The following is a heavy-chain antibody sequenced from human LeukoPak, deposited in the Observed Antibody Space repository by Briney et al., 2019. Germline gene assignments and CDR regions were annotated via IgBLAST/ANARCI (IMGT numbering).Heavy chain of an antibody. CDR1: GFTFSHYG. CDR2: LRFDGGNK. V-gene: IGHV3-30*02. D-gene: IGHD3-22*01. J-gene: IGHJ4*02. Sequence: GGSLRLSCEASGFTFSHYGMPWVRQAPGKGLEWVAFLRFDGGNKYYAESVKGRFTISRDNSKNTLYLQMNSLRAEDTAVYYCAKDRTYYFNSSGYPRFDYWGQGTLVTVSS. CDR3: AKDRTYYFNSSGYPRFDY.